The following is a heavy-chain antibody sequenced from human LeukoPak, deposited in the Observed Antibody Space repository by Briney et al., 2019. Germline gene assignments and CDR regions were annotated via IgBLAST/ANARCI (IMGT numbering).Heavy chain of an antibody. CDR2: ISSSGSTI. D-gene: IGHD3-10*01. Sequence: GGSLRLSCAAGGFTFSDYYMSWIRQAPGEGLERGSYISSSGSTIYYADFGKGRFTISRDNAKNSLYLQMNSVRAEDTAVYYCARDRRWTMVRGNGMDVRGQGTTVTASS. CDR1: GFTFSDYY. CDR3: ARDRRWTMVRGNGMDV. J-gene: IGHJ6*02. V-gene: IGHV3-11*01.